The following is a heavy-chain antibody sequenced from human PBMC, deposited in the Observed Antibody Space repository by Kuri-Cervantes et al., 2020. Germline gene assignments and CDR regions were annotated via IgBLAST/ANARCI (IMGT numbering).Heavy chain of an antibody. Sequence: SETLSLTCTVSGGSISSYYWSWIRQPPGKGLEWIGYIYYSGSTNYNPSLKSRVTISVDTSKNQFSLKLSSVTAADTAVYYCARGRTNFDYWGQGTLVTVSS. D-gene: IGHD1-14*01. CDR3: ARGRTNFDY. V-gene: IGHV4-59*01. CDR2: IYYSGST. CDR1: GGSISSYY. J-gene: IGHJ4*02.